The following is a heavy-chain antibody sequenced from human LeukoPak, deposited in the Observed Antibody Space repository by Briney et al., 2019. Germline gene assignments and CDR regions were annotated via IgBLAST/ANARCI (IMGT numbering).Heavy chain of an antibody. Sequence: SETLSLTCTVSGGSISSSSYYWGWIRQPPGMGLEWIGSIYYSGSTYYNPSLKSRVTISVDTSKNQFSLKLSSVTAADTAVYYCARDPFGSGYFDYWGQGTLVTVSS. V-gene: IGHV4-39*07. CDR3: ARDPFGSGYFDY. CDR1: GGSISSSSYY. CDR2: IYYSGST. D-gene: IGHD2-15*01. J-gene: IGHJ4*02.